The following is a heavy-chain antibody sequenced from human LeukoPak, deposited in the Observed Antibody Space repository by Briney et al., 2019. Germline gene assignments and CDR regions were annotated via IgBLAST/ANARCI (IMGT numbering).Heavy chain of an antibody. V-gene: IGHV3-74*01. CDR1: GFTFSSYW. CDR3: ARHLESEDYYYYSGMDV. J-gene: IGHJ6*02. Sequence: PGGSLRLSCAASGFTFSSYWMHWVRQAPGKGLVWVSRINSDGSSTSYADSVKGRFTISRDNAKNTLYLQMNSLRAEDTAVYYCARHLESEDYYYYSGMDVWGQGTTVTVSS. CDR2: INSDGSST.